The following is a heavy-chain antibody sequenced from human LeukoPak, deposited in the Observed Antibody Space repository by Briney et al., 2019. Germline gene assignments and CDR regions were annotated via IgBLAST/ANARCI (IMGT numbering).Heavy chain of an antibody. Sequence: GESLKISCKGSGYSFTSYWIGWVRQMPGKGLEWMGIIYPGDSDTRYSPSFQGQVTISADKSISTAYLQWSSLKASDTAMYYCAKRGGLCLSGCGNYSGVDYWGQGTLVTVSS. J-gene: IGHJ4*02. CDR1: GYSFTSYW. D-gene: IGHD1-26*01. V-gene: IGHV5-51*01. CDR2: IYPGDSDT. CDR3: AKRGGLCLSGCGNYSGVDY.